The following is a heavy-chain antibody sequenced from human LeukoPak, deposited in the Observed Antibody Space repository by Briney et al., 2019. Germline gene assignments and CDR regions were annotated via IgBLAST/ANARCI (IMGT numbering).Heavy chain of an antibody. CDR1: GFTFSDFA. D-gene: IGHD4-17*01. Sequence: PGGSLKLSCADSGFTFSDFATNWVRQAPGKGLEWVSSITRVSTYTYYSESVQGRFTISRDNHKDLLYLQLNSLRGDDSGIYYSTRDRNDYGDPDSFDIWGQGTVVTVSS. V-gene: IGHV3-21*01. CDR2: ITRVSTYT. CDR3: TRDRNDYGDPDSFDI. J-gene: IGHJ3*02.